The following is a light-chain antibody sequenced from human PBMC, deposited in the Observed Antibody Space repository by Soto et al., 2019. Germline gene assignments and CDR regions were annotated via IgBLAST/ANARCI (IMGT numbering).Light chain of an antibody. V-gene: IGKV1-39*01. J-gene: IGKJ1*01. CDR1: QSISSY. CDR3: QQSYSTPT. Sequence: DIQMTQSPSSLSASVGDRVTITCRASQSISSYLNWYQQKPGQAPNVLIYAASSLKSGVPSRFSGSGSGTDFTLTISSLQPEDFATYYCQQSYSTPTFGQGTKVEIK. CDR2: AAS.